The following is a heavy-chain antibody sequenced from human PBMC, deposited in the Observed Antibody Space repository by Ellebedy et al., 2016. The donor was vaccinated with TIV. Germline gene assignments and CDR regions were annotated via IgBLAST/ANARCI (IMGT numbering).Heavy chain of an antibody. CDR1: GDTFRHHG. V-gene: IGHV1-69*13. D-gene: IGHD3-22*01. CDR3: AGGHDSSGWPNFDF. CDR2: ISPIFGRG. Sequence: ASVKVSCKASGDTFRHHGVSWVRQAPGQGLEWMGGISPIFGRGNYAQKFKGRVTIGADEATSTVYVELRSLRSEDTAVYYCAGGHDSSGWPNFDFWGQGTLVTVSS. J-gene: IGHJ4*02.